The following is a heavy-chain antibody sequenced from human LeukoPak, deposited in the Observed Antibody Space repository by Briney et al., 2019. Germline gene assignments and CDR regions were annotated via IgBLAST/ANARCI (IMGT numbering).Heavy chain of an antibody. V-gene: IGHV3-30*02. J-gene: IGHJ4*02. CDR1: GFTFSSYG. CDR2: IRYDGSNK. Sequence: GGSLRLSCAASGFTFSSYGLHWVRQAPGKGLEWVAFIRYDGSNKYYADSVKGRFTISRDNSKNTLYLQMNSLRAEDTAVYYCASETRRWLVFDYWGQGTLVTVSS. D-gene: IGHD6-19*01. CDR3: ASETRRWLVFDY.